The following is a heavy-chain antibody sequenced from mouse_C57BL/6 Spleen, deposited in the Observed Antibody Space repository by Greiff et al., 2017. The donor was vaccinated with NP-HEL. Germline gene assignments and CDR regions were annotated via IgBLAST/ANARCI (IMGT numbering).Heavy chain of an antibody. CDR1: GYTFTSYW. CDR3: ARGGSYAMDY. Sequence: VQLQQPGAELVRPGTSVKLSCKASGYTFTSYWMHWVKQRPGQGLEWIGVIDPSDSYTNYNQKFKGKATLTVDTSSNTAYMQLSSLTSEDSAVYYCARGGSYAMDYWGQGTSVTVSS. V-gene: IGHV1-59*01. J-gene: IGHJ4*01. CDR2: IDPSDSYT.